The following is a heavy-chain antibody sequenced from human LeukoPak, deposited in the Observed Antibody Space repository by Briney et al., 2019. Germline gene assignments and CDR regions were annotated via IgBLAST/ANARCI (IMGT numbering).Heavy chain of an antibody. D-gene: IGHD1-26*01. CDR3: ARHRLAANYYYYMDV. J-gene: IGHJ6*03. CDR1: GGSFSGYY. V-gene: IGHV4-34*01. CDR2: INHSGST. Sequence: SETLSLTCAVYGGSFSGYYWSWIRQPPGKGLEWIGEINHSGSTNYNPSLKSRVTISVDTSKNQFSLKLSSVTAADTAVYYCARHRLAANYYYYMDVWGKGTTVTVSS.